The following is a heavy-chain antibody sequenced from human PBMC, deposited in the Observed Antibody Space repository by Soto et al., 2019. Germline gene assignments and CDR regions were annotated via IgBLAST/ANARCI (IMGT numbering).Heavy chain of an antibody. V-gene: IGHV4-34*01. J-gene: IGHJ6*02. CDR3: ARGGGDYDYAVDV. Sequence: QVQLQQWGAGLLKPSETLSLNCAVYGGSFYWTWIRQPPGKGLEWIGEIRHSGSTNYKPSLKSRVSISIDRSTSQVSLTVYSVTAAETAVFYCARGGGDYDYAVDVWGPGTTVTVS. CDR1: GGSFY. D-gene: IGHD4-17*01. CDR2: IRHSGST.